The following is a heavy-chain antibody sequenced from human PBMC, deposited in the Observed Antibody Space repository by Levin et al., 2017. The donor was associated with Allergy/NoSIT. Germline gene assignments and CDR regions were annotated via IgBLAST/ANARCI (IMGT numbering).Heavy chain of an antibody. CDR3: ARDGGVHDYGDYFTYFDL. CDR2: IYYSGST. Sequence: SETLSLTCTVSGGSISSYYWSWIRQPPGKGLEWIGYIYYSGSTNYNPSLKSRVTISVDTSKNQFSLKLSSVTAADTAVYYCARDGGVHDYGDYFTYFDLWGRGTLVTVSS. V-gene: IGHV4-59*01. CDR1: GGSISSYY. J-gene: IGHJ2*01. D-gene: IGHD4-17*01.